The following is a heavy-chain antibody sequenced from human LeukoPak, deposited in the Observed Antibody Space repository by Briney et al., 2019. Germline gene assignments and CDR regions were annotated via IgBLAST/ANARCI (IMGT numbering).Heavy chain of an antibody. CDR1: GGSISSGSYY. D-gene: IGHD2-15*01. V-gene: IGHV4-61*02. J-gene: IGHJ4*02. CDR2: IYTSGST. CDR3: ARVRVGVFDY. Sequence: SETLSLTCTVSGGSISSGSYYWSWIRQPAGKGLEWIGRIYTSGSTNYNPSLKSRVTISVDTSKNQFSLKLSSVTAADTAVYYCARVRVGVFDYWGQGTLVTVSS.